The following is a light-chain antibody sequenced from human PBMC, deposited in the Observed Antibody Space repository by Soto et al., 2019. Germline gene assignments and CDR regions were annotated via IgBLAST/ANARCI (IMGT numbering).Light chain of an antibody. Sequence: EIVMTQSPASLSVSPGEGATLSCRASQTVASKLAWYQQKPGQGPRLLIHGASTRATGVPARFSGSGSGTDFTLTISSLQSEDFAVYYCQQYHNWPPQYTFGQGTKLQIK. CDR3: QQYHNWPPQYT. CDR1: QTVASK. CDR2: GAS. V-gene: IGKV3-15*01. J-gene: IGKJ2*01.